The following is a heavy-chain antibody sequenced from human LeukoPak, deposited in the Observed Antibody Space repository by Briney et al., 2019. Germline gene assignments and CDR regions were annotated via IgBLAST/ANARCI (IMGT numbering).Heavy chain of an antibody. CDR1: GDSVTRTDVH. D-gene: IGHD1-20*01. CDR2: IYYNGKT. Sequence: PPETLSLTCSVSGDSVTRTDVHWGWIRQPPGKGLEWVGNIYYNGKTYYNPSLQSRVTISVDTSKNQFSLKLSSVTAADTAVYYCARDRVHITGTTYAFDIWGQGTMVTVSS. CDR3: ARDRVHITGTTYAFDI. V-gene: IGHV4-39*07. J-gene: IGHJ3*02.